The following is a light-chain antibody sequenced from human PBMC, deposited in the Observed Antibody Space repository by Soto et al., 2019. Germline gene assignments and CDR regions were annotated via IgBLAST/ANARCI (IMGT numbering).Light chain of an antibody. CDR1: QSISNF. CDR2: DAS. Sequence: DIQMTQSPSSLSASVGDRVTITCRASQSISNFLNWYQQKPGKAPELLIYDASSLHSGVPSRFSGSGSGTNFTLTISSLQPEDFATYSCQQSYTTPYTFRQGTKLEIK. V-gene: IGKV1-39*01. J-gene: IGKJ2*01. CDR3: QQSYTTPYT.